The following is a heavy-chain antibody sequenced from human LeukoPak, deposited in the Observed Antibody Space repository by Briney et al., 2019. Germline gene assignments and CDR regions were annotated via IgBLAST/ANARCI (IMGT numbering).Heavy chain of an antibody. Sequence: GGSVSLSCAASGFTFSGSGMDWVRQASGKGRVWVVRIRSKATSYAQAYAATVKGRFTISRDDSKNTAYLQINSLKTEDTAVYYCTRPYSSSWYDYAFDIWGQGTMVTVSS. D-gene: IGHD6-13*01. V-gene: IGHV3-73*01. J-gene: IGHJ3*02. CDR1: GFTFSGSG. CDR3: TRPYSSSWYDYAFDI. CDR2: IRSKATSYAQ.